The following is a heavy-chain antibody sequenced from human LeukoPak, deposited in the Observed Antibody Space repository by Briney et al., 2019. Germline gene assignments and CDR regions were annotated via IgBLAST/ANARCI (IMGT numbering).Heavy chain of an antibody. CDR1: GYTFTSYD. Sequence: ASVTVSCKASGYTFTSYDINWVRQAPGQGLEWMGWMNPNSGTTGYAQKFQGRVTMTRNTSISTAYMELSSLRSEDTAVYYCARVGSSSSWNYNWFDPWGQGTLVTVSS. V-gene: IGHV1-8*01. D-gene: IGHD6-13*01. J-gene: IGHJ5*02. CDR3: ARVGSSSSWNYNWFDP. CDR2: MNPNSGTT.